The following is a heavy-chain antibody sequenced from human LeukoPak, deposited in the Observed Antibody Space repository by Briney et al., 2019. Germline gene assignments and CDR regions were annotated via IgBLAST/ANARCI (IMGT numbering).Heavy chain of an antibody. CDR2: ISSSGSTI. CDR3: AREWFGGYSGYQNIGY. J-gene: IGHJ4*02. D-gene: IGHD5-12*01. V-gene: IGHV3-48*03. Sequence: GGSLRLSCAASGFTFSSYEMNWVRQAPGKGLEWVSYISSSGSTIYYADSVKGRFTISRDNAKNSLYLQMNSLRAEDTAVYYCAREWFGGYSGYQNIGYWGQGTLVTVSS. CDR1: GFTFSSYE.